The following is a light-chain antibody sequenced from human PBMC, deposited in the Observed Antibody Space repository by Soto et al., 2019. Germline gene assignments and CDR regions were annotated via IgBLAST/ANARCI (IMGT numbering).Light chain of an antibody. Sequence: QSVLTQPRSVSGSPGQSVTISCTGTSSDVGGYNYVSWYQQHPGKAPKLMIYDVSKWPSGVPDRFSGSKSGNTASLTISGLQAEDEADYYCCSYAGSYLVFGGGTKVTVL. CDR2: DVS. CDR1: SSDVGGYNY. CDR3: CSYAGSYLV. J-gene: IGLJ2*01. V-gene: IGLV2-11*01.